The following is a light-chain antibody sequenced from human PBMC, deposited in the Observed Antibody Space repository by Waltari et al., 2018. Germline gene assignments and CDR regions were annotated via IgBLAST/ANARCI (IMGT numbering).Light chain of an antibody. Sequence: DIQMTQSPSSLSASVGHRVTITCQASQDINNYLNWYQQKPGKAPKLLIYDASNLETGVPSRFSGSGSGTDFTFTISSLQPEDIATYYCQQYDNFRATFGQGTRLEIK. CDR3: QQYDNFRAT. CDR1: QDINNY. J-gene: IGKJ5*01. CDR2: DAS. V-gene: IGKV1-33*01.